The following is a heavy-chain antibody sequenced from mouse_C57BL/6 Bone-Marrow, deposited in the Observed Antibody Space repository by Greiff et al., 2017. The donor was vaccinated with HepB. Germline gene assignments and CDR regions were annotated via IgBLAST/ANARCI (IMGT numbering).Heavy chain of an antibody. CDR2: INPNNGGT. Sequence: VQLQQSGPELVKPGASVKISCKASGYTFTDYYMNWVKQSHGKSLEWIGDINPNNGGTSYNQKFKGKATLTVDKSSSTAYMELRSLTSEDSAVYYCVCFYDFYFDYWGQGTTLTVSS. V-gene: IGHV1-26*01. J-gene: IGHJ2*01. CDR3: VCFYDFYFDY. D-gene: IGHD2-4*01. CDR1: GYTFTDYY.